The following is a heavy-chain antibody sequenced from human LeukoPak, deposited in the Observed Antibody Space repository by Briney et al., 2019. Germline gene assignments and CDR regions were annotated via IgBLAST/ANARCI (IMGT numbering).Heavy chain of an antibody. J-gene: IGHJ3*02. CDR2: IKSKTDGGTT. Sequence: PGGSLRLSCAASGLSFRNAWMNWVRQAPGKGLEWVGRIKSKTDGGTTDYAALVKGRFTISRDDSKNTQYLQMNSLNTEDTAIYYCTTYRLDDAFDMWGQGTMVTVS. V-gene: IGHV3-15*01. CDR1: GLSFRNAW. CDR3: TTYRLDDAFDM.